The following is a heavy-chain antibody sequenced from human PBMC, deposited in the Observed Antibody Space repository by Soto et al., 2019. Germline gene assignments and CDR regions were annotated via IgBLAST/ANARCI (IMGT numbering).Heavy chain of an antibody. CDR2: FDPEDGET. J-gene: IGHJ4*02. D-gene: IGHD3-10*01. CDR3: AAKRIALVRGVIIPQFYFDY. CDR1: GHILTELS. V-gene: IGHV1-24*01. Sequence: RASVKVSCKVSGHILTELSMHWVRQAPGKGLEWMGGFDPEDGETIYSQYFQGRVTMTEDTSTNTGYLELSSLTSEDTAVYYCAAKRIALVRGVIIPQFYFDYWGQGTLVTVSS.